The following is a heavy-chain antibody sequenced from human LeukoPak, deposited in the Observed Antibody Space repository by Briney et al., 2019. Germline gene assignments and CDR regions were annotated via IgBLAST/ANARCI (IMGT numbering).Heavy chain of an antibody. J-gene: IGHJ6*02. Sequence: GASVKVSCKASGYTFTGYYMHWVRQAPGQGLEWMGWINPNSGGTNYAQKFQGRVTMTRDTSISTAYMELSRLRSDDTAVYYRGRVAFCSSTSCFTGHYYYGMDVWGQGTTVTVSS. CDR1: GYTFTGYY. CDR3: GRVAFCSSTSCFTGHYYYGMDV. V-gene: IGHV1-2*02. D-gene: IGHD2-2*02. CDR2: INPNSGGT.